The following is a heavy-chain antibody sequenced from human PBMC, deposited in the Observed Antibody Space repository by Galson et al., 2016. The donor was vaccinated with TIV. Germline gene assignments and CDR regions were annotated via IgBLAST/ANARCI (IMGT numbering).Heavy chain of an antibody. Sequence: PALVKPTQTLTLTCTFSGFSLNTDGMCVNWIRQPPGKALEWLARIDWDDDKSSTSSLKTRLTISKDTSKNQVVLKMTSMDPVDTATYYCARMVYGDYPPRFYYDNWGQGILVAVSS. D-gene: IGHD4-17*01. V-gene: IGHV2-70*11. CDR3: ARMVYGDYPPRFYYDN. J-gene: IGHJ4*02. CDR2: IDWDDDK. CDR1: GFSLNTDGMC.